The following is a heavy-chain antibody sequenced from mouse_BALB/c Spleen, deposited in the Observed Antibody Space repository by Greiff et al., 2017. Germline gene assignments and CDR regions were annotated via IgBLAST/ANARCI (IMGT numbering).Heavy chain of an antibody. Sequence: EVKLMESGAELVKPGASVKLSCTASGFNIKDTYMHWVKQRPEQGLEWIGRIDPANGNTKYDPKFQGKATITADTSSNTAYLQLSSLTSEDTAVYYCARSWTTTGSMDYWGQGTSVTVSS. D-gene: IGHD1-1*01. CDR3: ARSWTTTGSMDY. J-gene: IGHJ4*01. CDR1: GFNIKDTY. CDR2: IDPANGNT. V-gene: IGHV14-3*02.